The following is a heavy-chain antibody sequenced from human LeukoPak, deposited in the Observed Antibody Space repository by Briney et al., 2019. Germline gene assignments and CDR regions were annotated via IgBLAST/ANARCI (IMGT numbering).Heavy chain of an antibody. V-gene: IGHV1-18*01. D-gene: IGHD6-13*01. CDR3: ARNLVAAAGTLYWFDP. CDR1: CYTFTMYG. Sequence: ASVKVSCKASCYTFTMYGITWGRQAPGQGLEWIGLISAYNDNTNYAQNLQDRVTMTTDASTSTVYMELRSLGSDDTAVYYCARNLVAAAGTLYWFDPWGQGTLVTVSS. J-gene: IGHJ5*02. CDR2: ISAYNDNT.